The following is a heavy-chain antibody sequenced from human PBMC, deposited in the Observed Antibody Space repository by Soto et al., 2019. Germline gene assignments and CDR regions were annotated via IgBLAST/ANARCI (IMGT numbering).Heavy chain of an antibody. D-gene: IGHD2-2*01. CDR1: GGTFGSYA. CDR2: IIPITGTA. V-gene: IGHV1-69*13. CDR3: ARSQGSSTSLEIYYYYYYGMDV. Sequence: SVKVSCKASGGTFGSYAISWVRQAPGQGPEWMGGIIPITGTANYAQKFQGRVTITADESTSTASMQLSSLRSEDTAVYYCARSQGSSTSLEIYYYYYYGMDVWGQGTTVNVSS. J-gene: IGHJ6*02.